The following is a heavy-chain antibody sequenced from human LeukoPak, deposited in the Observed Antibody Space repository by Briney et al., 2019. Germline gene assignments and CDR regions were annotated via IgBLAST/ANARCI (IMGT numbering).Heavy chain of an antibody. CDR1: GGSLSSGSYY. J-gene: IGHJ4*02. Sequence: PSETLSLTCTVSGGSLSSGSYYWRWIRQPAGRGLEWIGRIYASGSTNYNPSLKSRVTMSVDTSKNQFSLKLSSATAADPAVYYCARSRGYSDYWGQGTLVTVSS. D-gene: IGHD5-18*01. V-gene: IGHV4-61*02. CDR2: IYASGST. CDR3: ARSRGYSDY.